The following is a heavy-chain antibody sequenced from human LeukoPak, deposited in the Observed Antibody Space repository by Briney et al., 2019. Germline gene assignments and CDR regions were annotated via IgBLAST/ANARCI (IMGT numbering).Heavy chain of an antibody. J-gene: IGHJ6*03. V-gene: IGHV4-59*01. CDR3: ARGSGAPYYDILTGYKYYYYMDV. CDR1: GGSISSYY. CDR2: IYYSGST. Sequence: SETLPLTCTVSGGSISSYYWSWIRQPPGKGLEWIGYIYYSGSTNYNPSLKSRVTISVDTSKNQFSLKLSSVTAADTAVYYCARGSGAPYYDILTGYKYYYYMDVWGKGTTVTVSS. D-gene: IGHD3-9*01.